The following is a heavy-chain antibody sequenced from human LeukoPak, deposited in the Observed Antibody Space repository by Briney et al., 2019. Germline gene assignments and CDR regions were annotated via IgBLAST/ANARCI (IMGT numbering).Heavy chain of an antibody. V-gene: IGHV4-4*07. CDR2: IYTSGST. CDR1: GGSISSYY. J-gene: IGHJ4*02. Sequence: SETLSLTCTVAGGSISSYYWSWIRQPAGEGLEWVGRIYTSGSTNYHPSLKSRVTMPVATSKNQFSLKLSSVTAADTAVYDCARDVGTSGWYTFDYWGQGTLVTVSS. D-gene: IGHD6-19*01. CDR3: ARDVGTSGWYTFDY.